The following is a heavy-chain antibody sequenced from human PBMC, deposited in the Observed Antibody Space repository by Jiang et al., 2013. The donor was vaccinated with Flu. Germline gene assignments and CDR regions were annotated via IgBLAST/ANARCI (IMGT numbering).Heavy chain of an antibody. CDR2: IYYSGST. D-gene: IGHD6-19*01. CDR3: ARRASGWLYYFDY. CDR1: GGSISGYY. J-gene: IGHJ4*02. Sequence: GSGLVKPSETLSLTCTVSGGSISGYYWSWIRQPPGKGLEWIGNIYYSGSTNYNPSLKSRVTISVDTSKNQFSLKLSSVTAADTAVYYCARRASGWLYYFDYWGQGTLVTVSS. V-gene: IGHV4-59*01.